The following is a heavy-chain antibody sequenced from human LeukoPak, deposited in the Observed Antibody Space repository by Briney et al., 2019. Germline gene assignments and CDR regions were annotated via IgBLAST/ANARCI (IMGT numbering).Heavy chain of an antibody. CDR1: GGSISGYY. Sequence: SETLSLTGTVSGGSISGYYWSWIRQPPGKRLEYIGYIYNSGSTNCNPSLKSRVTISVDTSKNQFSLKLSSVTAADTAVYYCAKFGMYSFDYWGQGILVTVSS. CDR3: AKFGMYSFDY. J-gene: IGHJ4*02. D-gene: IGHD3-16*01. CDR2: IYNSGST. V-gene: IGHV4-59*01.